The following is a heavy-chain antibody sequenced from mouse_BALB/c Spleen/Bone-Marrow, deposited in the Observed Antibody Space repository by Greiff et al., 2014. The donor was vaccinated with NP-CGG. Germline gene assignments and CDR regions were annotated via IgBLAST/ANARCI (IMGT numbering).Heavy chain of an antibody. CDR2: ISSGSSTI. J-gene: IGHJ1*01. Sequence: EVKLVESGGGLVQPGGSRKLSCAASGFTFSSFGMHWVRQAPEKGLEWVAYISSGSSTIYYADTVKGRFTISRDNPENTLFLQMTRLRSEDTDMYYCAREKDYYGRWYFDVWGAGTTVTVSS. CDR1: GFTFSSFG. V-gene: IGHV5-17*02. D-gene: IGHD1-2*01. CDR3: AREKDYYGRWYFDV.